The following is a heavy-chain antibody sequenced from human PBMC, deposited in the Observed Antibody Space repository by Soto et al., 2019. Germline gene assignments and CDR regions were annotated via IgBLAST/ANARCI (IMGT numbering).Heavy chain of an antibody. D-gene: IGHD3-22*01. CDR2: ISAYNGNT. Sequence: ASVKVSCKASGYTFTSYGISRVRQAPGQGLEWMGWISAYNGNTNYAQKLQGRVTMTTDTSTSTAYMELRSLRSDDTAVFYCARVDSSGYFGYYYYGMDVWGQGTTVTVSS. J-gene: IGHJ6*02. CDR1: GYTFTSYG. V-gene: IGHV1-18*01. CDR3: ARVDSSGYFGYYYYGMDV.